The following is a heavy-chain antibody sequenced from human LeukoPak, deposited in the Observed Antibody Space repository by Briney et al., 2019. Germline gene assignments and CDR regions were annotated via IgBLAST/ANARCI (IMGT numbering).Heavy chain of an antibody. D-gene: IGHD3-10*01. CDR2: ISYDGSNK. Sequence: GGSLRPSCAASGFTFSSYGMHWVRQAPGKGLEWVAVISYDGSNKYYAVSVKGRFTISRDNSKNTLYLQMNSLRAEDTAVYYCAKLWAGYYFDYWGQGTLVTVSS. V-gene: IGHV3-30*18. J-gene: IGHJ4*02. CDR3: AKLWAGYYFDY. CDR1: GFTFSSYG.